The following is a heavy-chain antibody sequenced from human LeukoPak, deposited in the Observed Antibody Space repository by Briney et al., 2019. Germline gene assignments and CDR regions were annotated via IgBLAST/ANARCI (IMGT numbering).Heavy chain of an antibody. CDR2: ISDTGKT. Sequence: SETLSLTFSVSGASLSSYYWGWLRQSPGKGLEWIGYISDTGKTDSNPSLKSRVTISLGTSKTQFSLRLRSVTAADSAVYYCATGYYEPFATWGPGILVTVSS. CDR3: ATGYYEPFAT. V-gene: IGHV4-59*01. CDR1: GASLSSYY. J-gene: IGHJ5*02. D-gene: IGHD1-26*01.